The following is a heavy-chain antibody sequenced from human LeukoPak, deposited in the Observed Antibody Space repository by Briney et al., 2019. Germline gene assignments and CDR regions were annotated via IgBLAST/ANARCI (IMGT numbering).Heavy chain of an antibody. CDR3: ASYTQNGNYYDSYLRD. D-gene: IGHD3-22*01. CDR2: IYHSGST. Sequence: SGTLSLTCAVSGGSISSSNWWSWVRQPPGKGLEWIGEIYHSGSTNYNPSLKSRVTISVDKSKNQFSLKLSSVTAADTAVYYCASYTQNGNYYDSYLRDWGQGTLVTVSS. V-gene: IGHV4-4*02. CDR1: GGSISSSNW. J-gene: IGHJ4*02.